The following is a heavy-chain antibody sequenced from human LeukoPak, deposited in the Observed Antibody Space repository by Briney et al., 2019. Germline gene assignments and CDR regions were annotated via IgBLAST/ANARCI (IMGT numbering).Heavy chain of an antibody. Sequence: SQTLSLTCTVSGGSISSYYWSWIRQPPGKGLEWIGYIYYSGTTNYNPSLKSRVTISVNTSKNQFSLKLSSVTAADTAVYYCARGVYIAAAQYAYWGQGTLVTVSS. CDR1: GGSISSYY. CDR3: ARGVYIAAAQYAY. CDR2: IYYSGTT. V-gene: IGHV4-59*01. D-gene: IGHD6-13*01. J-gene: IGHJ4*02.